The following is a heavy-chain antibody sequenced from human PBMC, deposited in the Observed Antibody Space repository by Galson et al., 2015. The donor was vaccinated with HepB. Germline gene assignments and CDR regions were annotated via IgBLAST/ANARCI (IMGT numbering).Heavy chain of an antibody. D-gene: IGHD5-24*01. J-gene: IGHJ4*02. CDR3: ATSRDVQNFKPFDS. Sequence: SVRLSCTASKFTFRPSWMAWVREAPGRGLEWGANIKKDGSEKDYVDSGKGRVTISRDNARNSLDRQSHSLRAEDTVVYYGATSRDVQNFKPFDSWGQGTLVTVSS. CDR1: KFTFRPSW. CDR2: IKKDGSEK. V-gene: IGHV3-7*03.